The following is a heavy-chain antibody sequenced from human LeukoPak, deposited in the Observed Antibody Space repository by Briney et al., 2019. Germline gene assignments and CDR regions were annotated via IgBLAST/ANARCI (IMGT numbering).Heavy chain of an antibody. Sequence: GGSLRLSCAASGFTFSSYAMSWVRQAPGKGLEWISYVWISSGNTKYADSVKGRFTISGDSARNSLYLQMSSLRVEDTAVYYCARDHNYAFDNWGQGTLVTVSS. V-gene: IGHV3-48*04. CDR2: VWISSGNT. CDR1: GFTFSSYA. J-gene: IGHJ4*02. CDR3: ARDHNYAFDN. D-gene: IGHD1-1*01.